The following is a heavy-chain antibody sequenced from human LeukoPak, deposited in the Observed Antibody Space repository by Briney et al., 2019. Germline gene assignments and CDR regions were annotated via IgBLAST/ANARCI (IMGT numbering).Heavy chain of an antibody. CDR1: GYSFTTHW. D-gene: IGHD3-10*01. V-gene: IGHV5-51*01. CDR2: IYPGDSDT. J-gene: IGHJ4*02. CDR3: ARPIATYYYGSGSPADY. Sequence: GESLKISCKASGYSFTTHWIGWVRQMPGKSLEWMGIIYPGDSDTRYSPSFQGHVTISADKSISTAYLQWSSLKASDTAMYYCARPIATYYYGSGSPADYWGQGTLVTVSS.